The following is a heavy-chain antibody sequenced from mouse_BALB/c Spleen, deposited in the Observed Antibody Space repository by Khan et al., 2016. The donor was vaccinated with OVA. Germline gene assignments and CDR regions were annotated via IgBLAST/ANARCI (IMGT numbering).Heavy chain of an antibody. J-gene: IGHJ4*01. Sequence: EVELVESGGDLVQPGGSLKLSCAASGFSFSSYTMSWVRQTPEKRLEWVAFISNGGGSIYYPDTVKGRFTISRDNAKNTLYLQMNSLKSEDTAMYYCARPSTTEYDYGMDYWGQGTSVTVSS. V-gene: IGHV5-12-2*01. CDR1: GFSFSSYT. CDR3: ARPSTTEYDYGMDY. D-gene: IGHD1-1*01. CDR2: ISNGGGSI.